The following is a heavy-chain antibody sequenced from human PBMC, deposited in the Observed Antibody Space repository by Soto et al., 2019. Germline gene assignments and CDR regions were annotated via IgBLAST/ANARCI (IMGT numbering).Heavy chain of an antibody. Sequence: GESLKISCKGSGYSFTSYWIGWVRQMPGKGLEWMGIIYPGDSDTRYSPSFQGQVTISADKSISTAYLQWSSLKASDTAMYYCARGENWNDYYYYGMDVWGQGTTVTVSS. J-gene: IGHJ6*02. V-gene: IGHV5-51*01. CDR3: ARGENWNDYYYYGMDV. D-gene: IGHD1-1*01. CDR1: GYSFTSYW. CDR2: IYPGDSDT.